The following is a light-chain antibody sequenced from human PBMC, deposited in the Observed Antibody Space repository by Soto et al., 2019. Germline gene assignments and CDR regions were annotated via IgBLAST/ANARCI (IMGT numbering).Light chain of an antibody. J-gene: IGLJ2*01. CDR3: AVWDDSLSGVV. CDR2: NDY. Sequence: QSVLTQPPSASGPPGQRVTISCSGSYSNIGSNTVNWYQQLPGKAPKLLIYNDYERPSGVPDRFSGSKSGTSASLGISGLRSEDEADYFCAVWDDSLSGVVFGGGTKLTVL. V-gene: IGLV1-44*01. CDR1: YSNIGSNT.